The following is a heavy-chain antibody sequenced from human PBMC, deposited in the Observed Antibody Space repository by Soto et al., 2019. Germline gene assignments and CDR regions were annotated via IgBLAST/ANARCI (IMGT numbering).Heavy chain of an antibody. CDR1: GFTFNNKA. V-gene: IGHV3-23*01. CDR3: AKGRAGHTSGADY. CDR2: ISGVDNGA. Sequence: EVQLLESGGGLVQPGGSLRLSCATPGFTFNNKAMNWVRQAPGKGLEWVAVISGVDNGAYYAESVKGRFTISRDNSKNTVTLQMNNLRAEDTAVYYCAKGRAGHTSGADYWGQGTLVTVSS. J-gene: IGHJ4*02. D-gene: IGHD6-19*01.